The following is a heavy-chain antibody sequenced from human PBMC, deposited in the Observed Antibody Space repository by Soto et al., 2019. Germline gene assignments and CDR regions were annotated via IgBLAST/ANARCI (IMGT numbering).Heavy chain of an antibody. J-gene: IGHJ5*02. D-gene: IGHD6-19*01. V-gene: IGHV2-26*01. CDR3: ARRHLAVAVSPWFDP. CDR2: IDSSGEK. Sequence: QVTLKESGPVLVKPTEPLTLRCTVSGLSITDSEMGVSWIRQPPGQPLEWLAHIDSSGEKSDRTFLKSRLAISKDTSTSPIVRTMTNIDPADTATYYCARRHLAVAVSPWFDPWGQGIPVTVSS. CDR1: GLSITDSEMG.